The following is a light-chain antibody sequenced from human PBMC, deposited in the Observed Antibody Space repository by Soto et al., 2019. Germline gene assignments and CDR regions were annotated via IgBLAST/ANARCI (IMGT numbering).Light chain of an antibody. Sequence: DIQMTQSPSSLSASVGDRVTITCQASQDITNYLNWYQQKPGKPPKLLINDAYNLETGVPSRFSGSGSWTHFSFTINSLQPEDFVTYYCQQYDDLPITFGLGTRLDIK. CDR3: QQYDDLPIT. CDR2: DAY. V-gene: IGKV1-33*01. CDR1: QDITNY. J-gene: IGKJ5*01.